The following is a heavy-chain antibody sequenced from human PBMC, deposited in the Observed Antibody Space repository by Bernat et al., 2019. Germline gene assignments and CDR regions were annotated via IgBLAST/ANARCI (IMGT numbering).Heavy chain of an antibody. J-gene: IGHJ4*02. Sequence: EVQLVESGGALVQPGGSLRLACAASGFTFSSYSMTWVRQAPGKGLEWVSYISGYSSTIYYADSVKGRFTISRDDAKNSLYLQMNSLRAEDTAAYYCARYSGTTHYWGQGTLVTVSS. CDR2: ISGYSSTI. D-gene: IGHD3-10*01. V-gene: IGHV3-48*01. CDR1: GFTFSSYS. CDR3: ARYSGTTHY.